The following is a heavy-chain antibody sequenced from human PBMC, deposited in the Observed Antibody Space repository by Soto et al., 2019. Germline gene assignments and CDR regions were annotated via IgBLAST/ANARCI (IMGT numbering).Heavy chain of an antibody. J-gene: IGHJ4*02. CDR3: ARMNYYDTSGYPFDY. V-gene: IGHV4-59*01. Sequence: PSETLSLTCTVSGGSISSYYCSWIRQPPGKGLEWIGYIYFRGTTNYNPSLKSRVTMSADTSKNQFSLKLNSVTAADTAVYYCARMNYYDTSGYPFDYRGQGMMVTVSS. CDR2: IYFRGTT. D-gene: IGHD3-22*01. CDR1: GGSISSYY.